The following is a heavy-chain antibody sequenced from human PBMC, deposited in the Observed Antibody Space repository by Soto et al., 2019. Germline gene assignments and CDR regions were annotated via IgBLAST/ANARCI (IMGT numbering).Heavy chain of an antibody. D-gene: IGHD1-1*01. J-gene: IGHJ5*02. V-gene: IGHV1-69*13. CDR3: AKAAQTRFNWNDLGDWFDP. CDR2: IIPIFGIP. CDR1: GGTFSSYA. Sequence: SVKVSCKESGGTFSSYAIAWVRQAPGQGLEWMGGIIPIFGIPNYAQKFQGRVAITADESTNTAYMELSSLRSDDTAVYYCAKAAQTRFNWNDLGDWFDPWGQGTLVTVSS.